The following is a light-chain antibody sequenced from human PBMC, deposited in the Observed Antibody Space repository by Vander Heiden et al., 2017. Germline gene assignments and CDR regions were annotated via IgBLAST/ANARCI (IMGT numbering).Light chain of an antibody. V-gene: IGLV3-1*01. CDR3: QSWDTTTGAGVGV. CDR1: KLGDKY. Sequence: SFELTQPPSVSVSPGQTASISCSGDKLGDKYTCWYHQKPGQSPVLVIVLKNKRPGGIPEPFSGSSFGNTATLTIPGTLAMDEADDYGQSWDTTTGAGVGVFGGGTKLTVL. J-gene: IGLJ2*01. CDR2: LKN.